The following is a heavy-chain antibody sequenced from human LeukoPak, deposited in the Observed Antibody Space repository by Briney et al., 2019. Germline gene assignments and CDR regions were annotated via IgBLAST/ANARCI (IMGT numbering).Heavy chain of an antibody. CDR2: VDPEDGET. V-gene: IGHV1-69-2*01. J-gene: IGHJ4*02. Sequence: GASVKVSCKASGYTFTGYYMHWVQQAPGKGLEWMGRVDPEDGETIYAEKFQGRVTITADTSTDTAYMELSSLRSEDTAVYYCATGIVVASFDYWGQGTLVTVSS. CDR1: GYTFTGYY. CDR3: ATGIVVASFDY. D-gene: IGHD3-22*01.